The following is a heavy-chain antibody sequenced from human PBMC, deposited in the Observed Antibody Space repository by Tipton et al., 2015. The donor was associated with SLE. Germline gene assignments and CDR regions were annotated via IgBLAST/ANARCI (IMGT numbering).Heavy chain of an antibody. Sequence: QLVQSGAEVKKPGASVTVSCKASGYTFTTYYVHWVRQAPGQGLEWMGIINPGAGNTNYAQNFRRRVPMTGDTSASTVYVELGSLTSRNTAVYYKARDAPSTFCSVLWGQGTLVTV. CDR1: GYTFTTYY. D-gene: IGHD3-3*01. J-gene: IGHJ4*02. V-gene: IGHV1-46*01. CDR2: INPGAGNT. CDR3: ARDAPSTFCSVL.